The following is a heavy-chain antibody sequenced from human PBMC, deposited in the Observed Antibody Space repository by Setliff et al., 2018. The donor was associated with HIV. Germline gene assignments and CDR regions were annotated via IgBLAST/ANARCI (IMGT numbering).Heavy chain of an antibody. J-gene: IGHJ6*02. Sequence: SETLSLTCSVSGDSISDTTYYWGWIRQPPGKGLEWIGNIYHSGSTLYKPSLKSRVTMSVDTSKNQFSLKLNSVTAADTAVYHCARLSSYRSSSYYGMDVWGQGTTVTVSS. CDR1: GDSISDTTYY. CDR3: ARLSSYRSSSYYGMDV. V-gene: IGHV4-39*01. CDR2: IYHSGST. D-gene: IGHD6-6*01.